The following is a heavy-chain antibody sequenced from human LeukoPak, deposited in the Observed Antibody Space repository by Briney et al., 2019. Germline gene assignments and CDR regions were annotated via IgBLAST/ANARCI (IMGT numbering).Heavy chain of an antibody. V-gene: IGHV1-18*01. J-gene: IGHJ4*02. D-gene: IGHD6-19*01. Sequence: ASVKVSCKASGYTFTSYGISWVRQAPGQGLEWMGWISAYNGNTNYAQKLQGRVTMTTDTSTSTAYMELRSLRSDDTAVYYCATGQGPGIAVAGNGFYYSDYWGQGTLVTVSS. CDR3: ATGQGPGIAVAGNGFYYSDY. CDR1: GYTFTSYG. CDR2: ISAYNGNT.